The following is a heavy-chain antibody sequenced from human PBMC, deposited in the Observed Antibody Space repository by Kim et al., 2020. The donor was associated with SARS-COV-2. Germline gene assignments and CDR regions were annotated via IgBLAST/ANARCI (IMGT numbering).Heavy chain of an antibody. V-gene: IGHV1-3*01. CDR2: INAGNGNT. Sequence: ASVKVSCKASGYTFTSYAMHWVRQAPGQRLEWMGWINAGNGNTKYSQKFQGRVTITRDTSASTAYMELSSLRSEDTAVYYCARVGLSRGIAARGAYDYWGQGTLVTVSS. J-gene: IGHJ4*02. CDR1: GYTFTSYA. D-gene: IGHD6-6*01. CDR3: ARVGLSRGIAARGAYDY.